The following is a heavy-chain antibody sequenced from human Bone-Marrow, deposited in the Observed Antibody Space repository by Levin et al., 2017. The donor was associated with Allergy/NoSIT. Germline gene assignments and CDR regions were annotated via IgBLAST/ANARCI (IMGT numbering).Heavy chain of an antibody. Sequence: ASVKVSCKASGYTFSDFYLYWVRQAPGQGLEWMGRINPNSGGTNYAQKFQGRVTMTRDTSISTAYMELSGLRSEDTAIYYCARGDCYSGSCYGPDWFDPWGQGTQVTVSS. CDR2: INPNSGGT. J-gene: IGHJ5*02. V-gene: IGHV1-2*06. CDR3: ARGDCYSGSCYGPDWFDP. CDR1: GYTFSDFY. D-gene: IGHD3-22*01.